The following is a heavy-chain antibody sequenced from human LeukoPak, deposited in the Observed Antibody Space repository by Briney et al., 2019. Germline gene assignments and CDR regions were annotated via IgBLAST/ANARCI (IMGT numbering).Heavy chain of an antibody. J-gene: IGHJ4*02. V-gene: IGHV3-48*01. CDR3: ARNFDS. CDR2: ITSSSSTI. D-gene: IGHD2/OR15-2a*01. CDR1: GFTFTSYT. Sequence: GSLTLSCAASGFTFTSYTMNWVRQAPGKGLEWVSYITSSSSTIYYADSVKGRFTMSRDNAENSLYLQMNSLRAEDTAVYYCARNFDSWGQGTLVTVSS.